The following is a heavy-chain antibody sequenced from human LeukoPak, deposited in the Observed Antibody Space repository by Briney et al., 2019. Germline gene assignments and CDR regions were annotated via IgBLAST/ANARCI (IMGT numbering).Heavy chain of an antibody. CDR2: IYYSGST. Sequence: SETLSLTCAVYGGSFSGYYWSWIRQPPGKGLEWIGYIYYSGSTNYNPSLKSRVTISVDTSKNQFSLKLSSVTAADTAVYYCARAYYDFNWFDPWGQGTLVTVSS. D-gene: IGHD3-3*01. J-gene: IGHJ5*02. CDR1: GGSFSGYY. V-gene: IGHV4-59*01. CDR3: ARAYYDFNWFDP.